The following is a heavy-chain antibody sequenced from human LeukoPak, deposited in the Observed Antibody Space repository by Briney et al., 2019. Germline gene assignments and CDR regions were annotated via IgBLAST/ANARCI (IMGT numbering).Heavy chain of an antibody. Sequence: GASVKVSCKTSGYIFSSYGISWVRQAPGQGLEWMGWISAYNGNTNYAQKLQGRVTMTTDTSTSTAYMELRSLRSDDTAVYYCARVGGYSCLAYNWFDPWGQGTLVTVSS. CDR1: GYIFSSYG. V-gene: IGHV1-18*01. CDR3: ARVGGYSCLAYNWFDP. D-gene: IGHD3-16*01. J-gene: IGHJ5*02. CDR2: ISAYNGNT.